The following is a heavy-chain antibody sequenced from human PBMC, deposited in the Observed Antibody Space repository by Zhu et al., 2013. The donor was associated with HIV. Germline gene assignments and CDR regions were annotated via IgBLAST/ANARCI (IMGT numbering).Heavy chain of an antibody. CDR2: INPDSGAT. V-gene: IGHV1-2*02. CDR3: ARANYGNGGSLAYFDY. D-gene: IGHD2-15*01. CDR1: GYAFVGYY. J-gene: IGHJ4*02. Sequence: AELVQSGAEVVRPGASVTVSCKSSGYAFVGYYMHWVRQAPGQGFEWMGWINPDSGATDYAQKFLGRVSITRDTSIESAFMEVRRLTADDTAVYYCARANYGNGGSLAYFDYWGQGTLVTVSS.